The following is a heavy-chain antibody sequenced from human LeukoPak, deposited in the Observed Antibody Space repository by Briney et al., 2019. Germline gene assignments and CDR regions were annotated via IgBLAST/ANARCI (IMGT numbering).Heavy chain of an antibody. V-gene: IGHV3-48*04. D-gene: IGHD1-1*01. Sequence: GGSLRLSCAAFGFSFSNCAMSWVRQAPGKGLEWLSYSSTVTGNIYYADSVKGRFTISRDNAKSSLNLQMSSLRAEDTAVYFCATTGNFYDMDVWGKGTTVTVSS. J-gene: IGHJ6*03. CDR1: GFSFSNCA. CDR3: ATTGNFYDMDV. CDR2: SSTVTGNI.